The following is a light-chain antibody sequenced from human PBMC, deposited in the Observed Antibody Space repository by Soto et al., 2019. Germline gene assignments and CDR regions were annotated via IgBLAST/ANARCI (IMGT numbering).Light chain of an antibody. J-gene: IGLJ1*01. CDR3: AAWDDSLNGHV. CDR2: TTN. V-gene: IGLV1-44*01. Sequence: QSVLTQPHSASGTPGQRVTISCSGISSNIGTSSVHWFQQLPGTAPKLLISTTNQRPSGVPERFSGSKSGTSASLAISGLQSEDEADYYCAAWDDSLNGHVFGTGTKVTVL. CDR1: SSNIGTSS.